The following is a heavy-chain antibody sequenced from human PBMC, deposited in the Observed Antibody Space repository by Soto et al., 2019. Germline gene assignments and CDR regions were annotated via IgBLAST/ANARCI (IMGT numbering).Heavy chain of an antibody. CDR3: ARGGDGSLFDY. J-gene: IGHJ4*02. V-gene: IGHV4-59*12. D-gene: IGHD3-10*01. CDR2: IYYLGST. Sequence: SEALSLTCSVSGGSMSEYFWSWIRQSPGKGLEWIGYIYYLGSTDYNPSLKSRVTISVDTSKKQFSLKLSSVTAADTAVYYCARGGDGSLFDYWGQGTLVTVSS. CDR1: GGSMSEYF.